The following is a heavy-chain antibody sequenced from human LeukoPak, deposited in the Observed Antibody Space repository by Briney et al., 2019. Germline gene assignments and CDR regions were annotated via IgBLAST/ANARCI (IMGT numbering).Heavy chain of an antibody. V-gene: IGHV1-18*01. J-gene: IGHJ4*02. CDR1: GYTFTSYG. D-gene: IGHD2-2*01. CDR2: ISAYNGNT. CDR3: ARDNIVVAPAAISDY. Sequence: ASVKVSCKASGYTFTSYGISWVRQAPGQGLEWMGWISAYNGNTNYAQKLQGRVTMTTDTSTSTAYRELRSLRSDDTAVYYCARDNIVVAPAAISDYWGQGTLVTVSA.